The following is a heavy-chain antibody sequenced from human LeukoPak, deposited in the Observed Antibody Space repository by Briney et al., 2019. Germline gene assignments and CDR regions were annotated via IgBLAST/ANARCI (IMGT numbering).Heavy chain of an antibody. Sequence: PGGSLRLSCTASGFTFSDYTMSWVRQAPGKGLEWVGFIRSKAYGGTTEYAASVKGRFTISRDESKSIAYLQMNSLKTEDTAVYYCTRDYGDYGSLFDYWGQGTLVTVSS. J-gene: IGHJ4*02. V-gene: IGHV3-49*04. D-gene: IGHD4-17*01. CDR3: TRDYGDYGSLFDY. CDR2: IRSKAYGGTT. CDR1: GFTFSDYT.